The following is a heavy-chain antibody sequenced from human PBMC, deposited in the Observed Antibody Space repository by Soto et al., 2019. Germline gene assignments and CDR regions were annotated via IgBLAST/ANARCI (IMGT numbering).Heavy chain of an antibody. CDR3: ARLESSSNTDY. Sequence: GGSLRLSCAASGFTFSSYAMSWVRQAPGKGLEWVSGIGDSGGSTYYTNSVEGRFTISRDNSKNTLYLQMNSLRAEDTAVYYCARLESSSNTDYWGQGTPVTVSS. CDR2: IGDSGGST. D-gene: IGHD1-1*01. CDR1: GFTFSSYA. V-gene: IGHV3-23*01. J-gene: IGHJ4*02.